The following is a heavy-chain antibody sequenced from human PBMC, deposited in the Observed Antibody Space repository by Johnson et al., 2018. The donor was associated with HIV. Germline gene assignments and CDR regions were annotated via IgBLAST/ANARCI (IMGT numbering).Heavy chain of an antibody. D-gene: IGHD4-23*01. CDR2: IKSTSYDGTT. Sequence: VQLVESGGGLVEPGGSLRLSCAASGFIFSDAWMNWLRQAPGKGLEWVGRIKSTSYDGTTDYAAPVKGRFTISRDDSKNTLYLQMNSLKTEDTAVYYCTTKTTVVTLGFDIWGQGTMVTVSS. V-gene: IGHV3-15*01. J-gene: IGHJ3*02. CDR1: GFIFSDAW. CDR3: TTKTTVVTLGFDI.